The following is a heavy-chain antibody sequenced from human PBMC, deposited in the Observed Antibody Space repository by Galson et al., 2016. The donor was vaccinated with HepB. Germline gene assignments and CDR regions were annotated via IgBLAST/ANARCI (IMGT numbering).Heavy chain of an antibody. CDR2: ISNTGGRT. D-gene: IGHD2-21*02. CDR3: AKADAYCGGDCYPSFDY. Sequence: SLRLSCAASGFSFSRYAMSWVRQAPGKGLEWVSIISNTGGRTYYADSVKGRFTISRDNSKNTLHLQMTSLRAEDTAVYYCAKADAYCGGDCYPSFDYWGQGTLVTVSS. J-gene: IGHJ4*02. CDR1: GFSFSRYA. V-gene: IGHV3-23*01.